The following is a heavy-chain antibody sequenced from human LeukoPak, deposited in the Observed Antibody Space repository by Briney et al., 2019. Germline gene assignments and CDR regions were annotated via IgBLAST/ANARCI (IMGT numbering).Heavy chain of an antibody. D-gene: IGHD3-10*02. Sequence: GGSLRLSYATSGFPFSDFSMTWVRQAPGKGLEWISTTNSGGTTTYYAESVKGRFTISRDNFKNALYLQMSSLRVEDTAIYYCAKQSYARSLGEGGPGTLVTVSS. CDR1: GFPFSDFS. V-gene: IGHV3-23*01. CDR3: AKQSYARSLGE. J-gene: IGHJ4*02. CDR2: TNSGGTTT.